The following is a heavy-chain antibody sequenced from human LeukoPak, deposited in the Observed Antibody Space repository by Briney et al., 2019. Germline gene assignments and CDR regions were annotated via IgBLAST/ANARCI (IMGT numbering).Heavy chain of an antibody. J-gene: IGHJ5*02. D-gene: IGHD3-22*01. V-gene: IGHV1-18*01. Sequence: ASVKVSCKASGYTFSSYGISWVRQAPGQGLEWMGWISAYNGNTYYAQNLQGRVTMTTDTSTSTAYMELRSLRSDDTAVYYCARDQYYDSKGWFDPWGQGTLVTVSS. CDR1: GYTFSSYG. CDR2: ISAYNGNT. CDR3: ARDQYYDSKGWFDP.